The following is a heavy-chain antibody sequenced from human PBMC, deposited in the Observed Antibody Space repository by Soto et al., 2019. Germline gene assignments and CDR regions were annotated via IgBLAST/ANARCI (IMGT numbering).Heavy chain of an antibody. CDR1: GFTFSSYA. V-gene: IGHV3-23*01. Sequence: GGSLRLSCAASGFTFSSYAMSWVRQAPGKGLEWVSAISGSGGSTYYADSVKGRFTISRDNSKNTLYLQMNSLRAEDTAVYYCAKDRTSSLEWLLGGWLDYWGQGTLVTVSS. CDR2: ISGSGGST. D-gene: IGHD3-3*01. J-gene: IGHJ4*02. CDR3: AKDRTSSLEWLLGGWLDY.